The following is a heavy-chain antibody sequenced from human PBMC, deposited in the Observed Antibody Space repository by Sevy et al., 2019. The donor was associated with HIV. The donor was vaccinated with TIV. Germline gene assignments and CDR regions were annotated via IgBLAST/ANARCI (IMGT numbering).Heavy chain of an antibody. J-gene: IGHJ4*02. CDR2: IWYDGSSN. CDR1: GFTFSSYG. V-gene: IGHV3-33*01. D-gene: IGHD3-22*01. CDR3: ARDRPTLNYHASSGYNYYFDS. Sequence: GGSLRLSCAGSGFTFSSYGMHWVRQAPGKGLEWVAVIWYDGSSNYYADSVKGRFTISRDNSKNTVYLQMNSLRAEDTAVYYCARDRPTLNYHASSGYNYYFDSWGQGTLVTVSS.